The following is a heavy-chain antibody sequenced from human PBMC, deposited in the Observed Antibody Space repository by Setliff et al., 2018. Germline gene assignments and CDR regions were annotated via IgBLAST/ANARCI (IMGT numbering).Heavy chain of an antibody. D-gene: IGHD6-6*01. CDR1: GGTFSSYA. V-gene: IGHV1-46*01. CDR3: AREQLVDRGFDY. J-gene: IGHJ4*02. CDR2: INPSGGST. Sequence: AASVKVSCKASGGTFSSYAISWVRQAPGQGLEWMGIINPSGGSTSYAQKFQGRVTMTRDTSTSTVYMELSSLRSEDTAVYYCAREQLVDRGFDYWGQGTQVTVSS.